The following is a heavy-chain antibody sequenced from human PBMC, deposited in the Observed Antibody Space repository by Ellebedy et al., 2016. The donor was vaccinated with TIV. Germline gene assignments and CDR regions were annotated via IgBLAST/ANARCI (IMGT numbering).Heavy chain of an antibody. CDR2: IYKDGGT. CDR3: ARDPGGGGNYGDNWFDP. V-gene: IGHV3-66*01. CDR1: GFTVNSYF. J-gene: IGHJ5*02. Sequence: PGGSLRLSCAASGFTVNSYFMSWVRQAPGKGLEWVSIIYKDGGTNYTDSALGRFTISRDNSENTLYLQMDSLRAEVTAVYYCARDPGGGGNYGDNWFDPWGQGTLVTVTS. D-gene: IGHD4-17*01.